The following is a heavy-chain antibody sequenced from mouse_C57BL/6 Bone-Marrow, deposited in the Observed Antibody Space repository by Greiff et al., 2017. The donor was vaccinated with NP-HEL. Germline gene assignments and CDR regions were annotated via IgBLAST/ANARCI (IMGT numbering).Heavy chain of an antibody. Sequence: QVQLQQPGAELVKPGASVKMSCKASGYTFTSYWITWVKQRPGQGLEWIGDIYPGSGSTNYNEKFKSKATLTVDTSSSTAYMQLSSLTSEDSAVYYCGKSCMAQTGTDYWGQGTTLTVSS. CDR2: IYPGSGST. CDR1: GYTFTSYW. J-gene: IGHJ2*01. D-gene: IGHD4-1*01. V-gene: IGHV1-55*01. CDR3: GKSCMAQTGTDY.